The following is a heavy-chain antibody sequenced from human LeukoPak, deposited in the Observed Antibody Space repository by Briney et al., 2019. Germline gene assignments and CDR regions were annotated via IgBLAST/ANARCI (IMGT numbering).Heavy chain of an antibody. CDR1: GGSIISSSYY. V-gene: IGHV4-39*01. D-gene: IGHD3-9*01. J-gene: IGHJ6*02. Sequence: SETLSLTCTVSGGSIISSSYYWGWVRQPPGKGLEWIGSIYYSGSTYYNPSPKSRLTPSVATSKTPFTLKLSSVTATDTAVYYCAGTFTYYDILTGYSSYGMDVWGQGTTVTVSS. CDR2: IYYSGST. CDR3: AGTFTYYDILTGYSSYGMDV.